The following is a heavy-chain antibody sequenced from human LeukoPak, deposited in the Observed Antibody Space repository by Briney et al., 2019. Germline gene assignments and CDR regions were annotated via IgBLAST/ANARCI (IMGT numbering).Heavy chain of an antibody. CDR1: GYTFPING. Sequence: ASVKVSCKASGYTFPINGVSWGERPPGQGGRGRGWFSAYNGNTNYAQKLQGRVTMTTDPSTSTAYMELRSLSSDDTAVYYCARDLQVYDYFSSGVDYWGQGTLVTVSS. CDR3: ARDLQVYDYFSSGVDY. J-gene: IGHJ4*02. V-gene: IGHV1-18*01. D-gene: IGHD5-12*01. CDR2: FSAYNGNT.